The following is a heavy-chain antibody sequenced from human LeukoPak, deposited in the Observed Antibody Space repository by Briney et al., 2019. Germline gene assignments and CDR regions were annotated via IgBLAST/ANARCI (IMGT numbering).Heavy chain of an antibody. Sequence: PGGSLRLSCAASGFTFDDYGMSWVRQAPGKGLEWVSGINWNGGSTGYADSVKGRFTISRDNAKNSLYLQMNSLRAEDTALYHCAGGPIYYDGSGYPSFDYWGREPWLTVPS. CDR1: GFTFDDYG. J-gene: IGHJ4*02. D-gene: IGHD3-22*01. CDR2: INWNGGST. CDR3: AGGPIYYDGSGYPSFDY. V-gene: IGHV3-20*01.